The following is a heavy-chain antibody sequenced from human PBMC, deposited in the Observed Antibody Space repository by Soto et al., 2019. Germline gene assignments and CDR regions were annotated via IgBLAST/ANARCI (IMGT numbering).Heavy chain of an antibody. CDR3: ARFKGCSGGTCYSYFDY. V-gene: IGHV3-30*03. Sequence: PGGSLRLSCAASGFTFSRFVIHWVRQAPGKGLEWVAVISYDGSNTYYADSVKGRFTISRDNSKNTLCLQMNSLRAEDTAVYYCARFKGCSGGTCYSYFDYWGQGTLVTVSS. D-gene: IGHD2-15*01. CDR1: GFTFSRFV. J-gene: IGHJ4*02. CDR2: ISYDGSNT.